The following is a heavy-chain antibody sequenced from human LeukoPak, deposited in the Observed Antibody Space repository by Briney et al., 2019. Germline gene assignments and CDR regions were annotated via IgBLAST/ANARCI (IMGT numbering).Heavy chain of an antibody. Sequence: PGGSLRLSCAASGFTFSSYAMSWVRQAPGKGLEWVSVISGGGTSTYYADSVKGRFTISKDNSRDTLYLQMNSLRAEDTAVYYCAKDGQVGAIGYFDYRGQGTLVTVSS. V-gene: IGHV3-23*01. CDR3: AKDGQVGAIGYFDY. CDR1: GFTFSSYA. D-gene: IGHD1-26*01. J-gene: IGHJ4*02. CDR2: ISGGGTST.